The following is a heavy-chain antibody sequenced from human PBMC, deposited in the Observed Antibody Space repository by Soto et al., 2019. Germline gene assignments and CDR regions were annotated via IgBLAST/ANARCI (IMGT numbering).Heavy chain of an antibody. CDR2: INAGNGNT. V-gene: IGHV1-3*01. D-gene: IGHD2-15*01. CDR1: GYSFTSNA. Sequence: QVQLVQSGAEVKKPGASVKVSCKASGYSFTSNAMHWVRQAPGQRLEWMGWINAGNGNTKYSQKFQGRVTITRDTSASTAYMELSCLRSEDTAVYYCIGYCSGGSCYSRGYWGQGTQVIVSS. J-gene: IGHJ4*02. CDR3: IGYCSGGSCYSRGY.